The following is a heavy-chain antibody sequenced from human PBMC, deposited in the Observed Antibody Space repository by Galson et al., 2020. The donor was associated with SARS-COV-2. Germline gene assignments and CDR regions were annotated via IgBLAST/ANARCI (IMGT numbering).Heavy chain of an antibody. J-gene: IGHJ3*02. CDR1: GGSISSSSYY. CDR3: ARDWVSMVRGGAFDI. CDR2: IYYSGST. Sequence: SETLSLTCTVSGGSISSSSYYWGWIRQPPGKGLEWIGSIYYSGSTYYNPSLKSRVTISVDTSKNQFSLKLSSVTAADTAVYYCARDWVSMVRGGAFDIWGQGTMVTVSS. V-gene: IGHV4-39*07. D-gene: IGHD3-10*01.